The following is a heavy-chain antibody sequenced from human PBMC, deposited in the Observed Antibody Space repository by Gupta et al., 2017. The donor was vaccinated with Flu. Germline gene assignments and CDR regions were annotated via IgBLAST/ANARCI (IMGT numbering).Heavy chain of an antibody. CDR1: GGSINVFSFF. Sequence: QLQESGPRLVKPSQTLSLTCSVSGGSINVFSFFWAWIRQVPGKGLEWIGYVHSSGNTYYNPSLRSRLMMSIDTAKNEFSLEMTSMTAADTAMYYCARRGTYYFDFWGQGALVTVSS. D-gene: IGHD1-7*01. CDR3: ARRGTYYFDF. CDR2: VHSSGNT. J-gene: IGHJ4*02. V-gene: IGHV4-31*03.